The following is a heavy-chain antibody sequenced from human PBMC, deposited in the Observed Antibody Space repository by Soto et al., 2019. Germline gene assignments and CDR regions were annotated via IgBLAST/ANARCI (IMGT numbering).Heavy chain of an antibody. D-gene: IGHD3-22*01. J-gene: IGHJ4*02. CDR3: ARQIYDSDTGPNFQYYFDS. CDR1: GYSFAGYW. Sequence: GESLTISCKGSGYSFAGYWITWVRQKPGKGLEWMGRIDPSDSQTYYSPSFRGHVTISATKSITTVFLQWSSLRASDTAMYYCARQIYDSDTGPNFQYYFDSWRKGTPVTVSS. CDR2: IDPSDSQT. V-gene: IGHV5-10-1*01.